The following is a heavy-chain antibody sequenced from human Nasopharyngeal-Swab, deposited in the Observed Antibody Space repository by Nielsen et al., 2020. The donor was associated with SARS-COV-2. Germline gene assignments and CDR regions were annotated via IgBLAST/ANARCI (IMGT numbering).Heavy chain of an antibody. CDR2: VYTSGST. V-gene: IGHV4-4*07. Sequence: ETLSLTCSVSGGSISGYFLSWIRQPAGEGLEWIGRVYTSGSTNYNPSLKSRVTISIDMSKNQFSLELRSVTAADTAFYYCARSGTTKYGLDVWGQGTTVIVSS. D-gene: IGHD1-1*01. CDR3: ARSGTTKYGLDV. J-gene: IGHJ6*01. CDR1: GGSISGYF.